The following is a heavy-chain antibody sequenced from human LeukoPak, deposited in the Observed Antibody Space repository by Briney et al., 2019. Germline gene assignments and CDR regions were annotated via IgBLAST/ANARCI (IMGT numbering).Heavy chain of an antibody. D-gene: IGHD3-9*01. CDR3: ASNHRTGYFGGAAFDI. Sequence: ASVKVSCKASGYTYTSYAMHWVRQGPGQRLEWMGWINAGNGNTKCSQKFQGRVTITRDTSASIAYMELSSLRSEDTAVYYCASNHRTGYFGGAAFDIWGQGTMVTVSS. J-gene: IGHJ3*02. CDR2: INAGNGNT. V-gene: IGHV1-3*01. CDR1: GYTYTSYA.